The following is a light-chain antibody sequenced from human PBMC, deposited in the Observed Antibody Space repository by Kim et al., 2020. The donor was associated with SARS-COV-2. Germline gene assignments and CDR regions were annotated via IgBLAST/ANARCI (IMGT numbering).Light chain of an antibody. CDR3: QQYTEYSFT. Sequence: EVVLTQSPGPLSLSPGERATLSCRASQSVYSGYFGWYQQKPGQTPRLLIYGASNGATGIPDRFSGSGSGTGFSLTISRLDPEDFADYFCQQYTEYSFTFGQGTKLEI. V-gene: IGKV3-20*01. CDR1: QSVYSGY. CDR2: GAS. J-gene: IGKJ2*01.